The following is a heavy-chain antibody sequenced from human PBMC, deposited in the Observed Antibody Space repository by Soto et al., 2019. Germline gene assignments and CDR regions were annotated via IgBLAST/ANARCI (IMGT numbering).Heavy chain of an antibody. CDR3: ARGNTAMVSYGMEV. CDR1: GGSISSYY. D-gene: IGHD5-18*01. J-gene: IGHJ6*02. V-gene: IGHV4-59*01. Sequence: SETLSLTCTVAGGSISSYYWSWIRQPPGKGLEWIGYIYYSGSTNYNPSLKSRVTISVDTSKNQFSLKLSSVTAADTAVYYCARGNTAMVSYGMEVWGQGATVTVSS. CDR2: IYYSGST.